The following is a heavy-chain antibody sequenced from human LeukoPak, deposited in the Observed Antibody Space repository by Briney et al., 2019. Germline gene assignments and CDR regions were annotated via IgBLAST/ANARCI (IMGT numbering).Heavy chain of an antibody. CDR1: VFTLEGFG. D-gene: IGHD3-16*01. Sequence: GGPLTFPCAASVFTLEGFGIHWVPQAPGRGLGWVAVIRYAGSQKTYIDSVKGRFSISRDISKNLLYLQMNSLRTGDTAVYYCANCYYEERDSAFGDWGQGIPVTVSS. J-gene: IGHJ4*02. V-gene: IGHV3-30*02. CDR3: ANCYYEERDSAFGD. CDR2: IRYAGSQK.